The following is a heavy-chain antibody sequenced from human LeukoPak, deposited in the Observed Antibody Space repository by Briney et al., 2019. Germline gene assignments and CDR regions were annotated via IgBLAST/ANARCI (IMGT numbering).Heavy chain of an antibody. D-gene: IGHD3-10*01. CDR2: IYYSGST. V-gene: IGHV4-59*08. CDR1: GGSISSYY. J-gene: IGHJ6*02. Sequence: SETLSLTCPVSGGSISSYYWSWIRQPPGKGLAWIGYIYYSGSTNYNPSLKSRVTISVDTSKNQFSLKLNSVTAADTAVYYCARRRVGFGEFYDLDVWGQGTTVTVSS. CDR3: ARRRVGFGEFYDLDV.